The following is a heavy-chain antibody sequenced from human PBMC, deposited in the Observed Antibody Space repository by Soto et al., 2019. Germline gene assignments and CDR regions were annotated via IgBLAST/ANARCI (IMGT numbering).Heavy chain of an antibody. Sequence: VQLVDSGGGVVQPGGSLRLSCAASGFTFSIYSMNWIRQAPGKGLEWVSSINRGGTAMYYADSVKGRFTVSRDDAKNSLYLEMNRLRDEETAVYYCVRDFDWNFDYWGQGTLVTVTS. V-gene: IGHV3-48*02. CDR2: INRGGTAM. J-gene: IGHJ4*02. D-gene: IGHD3-9*01. CDR1: GFTFSIYS. CDR3: VRDFDWNFDY.